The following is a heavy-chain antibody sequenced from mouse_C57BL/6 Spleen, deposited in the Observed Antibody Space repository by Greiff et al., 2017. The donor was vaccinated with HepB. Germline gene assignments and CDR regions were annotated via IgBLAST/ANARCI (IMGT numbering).Heavy chain of an antibody. CDR3: ARSPYYYGSYYFDY. Sequence: VQLQESGAELVKPGASVKISCKASGYAFSSYWMNWVKQRPGKGLEWIGQIYPGDGDTNYNGKFKGKATLTADKSSSTAYMQLSSLTSEDSAVYFCARSPYYYGSYYFDYWGQGTTLTVSS. CDR2: IYPGDGDT. D-gene: IGHD1-1*01. V-gene: IGHV1-80*01. CDR1: GYAFSSYW. J-gene: IGHJ2*01.